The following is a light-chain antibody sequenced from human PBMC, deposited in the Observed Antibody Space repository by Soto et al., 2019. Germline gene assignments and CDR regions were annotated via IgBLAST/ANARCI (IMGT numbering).Light chain of an antibody. CDR2: EVT. CDR1: SGDIGAYNY. V-gene: IGLV2-8*01. J-gene: IGLJ2*01. CDR3: SSYAGSNDLI. Sequence: QSVLTQPPSASGSPGQSVTISCTGTSGDIGAYNYVSWYQQHPGKAPKLIIYEVTKRPSGVPDRFSGSKSDNTASLTVSGLQAEDEADYYCSSYAGSNDLIFGGGTQLTVL.